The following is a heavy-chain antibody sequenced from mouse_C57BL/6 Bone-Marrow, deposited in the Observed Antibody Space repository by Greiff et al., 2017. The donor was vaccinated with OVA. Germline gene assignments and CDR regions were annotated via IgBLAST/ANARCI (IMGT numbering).Heavy chain of an antibody. CDR2: IYPGDGDT. CDR3: ATNWVFDY. CDR1: GYAFSSSW. J-gene: IGHJ2*01. Sequence: LEESGPELVKPGASVKISCKASGYAFSSSWMNWVKQRPGKGLEWIGRIYPGDGDTNYNGKFKGKATLTADKSSSTAYMQLSSLTSEDSAVYFCATNWVFDYWGQGTTLTVSS. V-gene: IGHV1-82*01. D-gene: IGHD4-1*01.